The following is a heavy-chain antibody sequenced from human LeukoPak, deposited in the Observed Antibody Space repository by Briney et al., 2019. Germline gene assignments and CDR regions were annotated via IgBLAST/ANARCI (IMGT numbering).Heavy chain of an antibody. CDR2: INSDGSST. D-gene: IGHD3-3*01. J-gene: IGHJ4*02. Sequence: GGSLRLSCAASGFTFSSYWIHWVRQAPGKGLVWVSRINSDGSSTSYADSVKGRFTISRDNAKNTLYLQMNSLSAEDTAVYYCAREAALYSYDFWSGYSQFDYWGQGTLVTVSS. CDR3: AREAALYSYDFWSGYSQFDY. V-gene: IGHV3-74*01. CDR1: GFTFSSYW.